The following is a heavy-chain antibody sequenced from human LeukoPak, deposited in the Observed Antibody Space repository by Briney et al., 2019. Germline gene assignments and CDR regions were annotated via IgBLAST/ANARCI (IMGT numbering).Heavy chain of an antibody. V-gene: IGHV3-30*03. CDR3: AISPVAGTGWFDY. CDR2: ISYDGSNK. J-gene: IGHJ4*02. CDR1: GFTFSSYG. D-gene: IGHD6-19*01. Sequence: PGRSLRLSCAASGFTFSSYGMHWVRQAPGKGLEWVAVISYDGSNKYYADSVKGRFTTSRDNSKNTLYLQMNSLRAEDTAVYYCAISPVAGTGWFDYWGQGTLVTVSS.